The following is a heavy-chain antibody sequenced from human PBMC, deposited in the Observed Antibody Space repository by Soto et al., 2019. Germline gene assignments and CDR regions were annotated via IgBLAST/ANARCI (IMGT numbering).Heavy chain of an antibody. V-gene: IGHV3-43D*03. J-gene: IGHJ6*02. Sequence: GGSLRLSCAASGFTFDDYAMHWVRQAPGKGLEWVSLISWDGGSTYYADSVKGRFTISRDNSKNSLYLQMNSLRAEDTALYYCAKDGGGPGAYYYGMDVWGQGTTVTVSS. CDR1: GFTFDDYA. CDR2: ISWDGGST. CDR3: AKDGGGPGAYYYGMDV. D-gene: IGHD2-15*01.